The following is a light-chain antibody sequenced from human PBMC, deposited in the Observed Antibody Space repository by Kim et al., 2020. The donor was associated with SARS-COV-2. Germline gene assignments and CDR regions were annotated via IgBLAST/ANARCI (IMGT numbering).Light chain of an antibody. Sequence: IQLTQSPSSLSASVGDRVTITCRASQGISSYLAWYQQKPGKAPKLLIYAASTLQSGVPSRFSGSGSGTDFTLTISSLQPEDFATHYCQQLNSYPPGITFGQGTRREIK. CDR3: QQLNSYPPGIT. V-gene: IGKV1-9*01. CDR2: AAS. CDR1: QGISSY. J-gene: IGKJ5*01.